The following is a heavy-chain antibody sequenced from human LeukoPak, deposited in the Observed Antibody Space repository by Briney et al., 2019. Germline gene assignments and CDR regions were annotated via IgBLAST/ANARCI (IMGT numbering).Heavy chain of an antibody. CDR2: IYSGGST. CDR1: GGSISSSSYY. CDR3: ARGATVTTRRAAWYFDL. D-gene: IGHD4-17*01. J-gene: IGHJ2*01. V-gene: IGHV3-53*01. Sequence: ETLSLTCTVSGGSISSSSYYWGWIRQPPGKGLEWVSVIYSGGSTYYADSVKGRFTISRDNSKNTLYLQMNSLRAEDTAVYYCARGATVTTRRAAWYFDLWGRGTLVTVSS.